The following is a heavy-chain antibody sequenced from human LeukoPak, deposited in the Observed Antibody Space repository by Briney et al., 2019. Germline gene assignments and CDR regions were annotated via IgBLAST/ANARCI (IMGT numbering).Heavy chain of an antibody. V-gene: IGHV3-23*01. CDR3: AKETEYSSGWYGYFDY. CDR1: GFTFSSYA. J-gene: IGHJ4*02. D-gene: IGHD6-19*01. Sequence: GGSLRLSCAASGFTFSSYAMSWVRQAPGKGLEWVSAISGSGGSTYYADSVKGRFTISRDNSKNTLYLQMDSLRAEDTAVYYCAKETEYSSGWYGYFDYWGQGALVTVSS. CDR2: ISGSGGST.